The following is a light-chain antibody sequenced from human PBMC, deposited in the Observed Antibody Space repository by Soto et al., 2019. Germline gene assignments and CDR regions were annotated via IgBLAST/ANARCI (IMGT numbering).Light chain of an antibody. CDR3: LQLYNFSWT. Sequence: AIQLTQSPSSLSASVGDRVTITCRASQDIAIYLAWYQQKPGEAPKLLIFAASNLQSGVPSRFSGSGSGTDFTLTISRLQPEDFATYYCLQLYNFSWTFGQGTKVDI. CDR1: QDIAIY. J-gene: IGKJ1*01. V-gene: IGKV1-6*01. CDR2: AAS.